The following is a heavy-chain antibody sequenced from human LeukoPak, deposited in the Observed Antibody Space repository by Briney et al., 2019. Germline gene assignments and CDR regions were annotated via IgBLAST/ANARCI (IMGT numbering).Heavy chain of an antibody. CDR1: GGSINNYY. Sequence: SGTLSLTCAVSGGSINNYYWSWIRQPPRKGLEWIGDIYYSGSTNYNSALKGRVTMSVDTSKNQFSLFLSSVTAADTAVYYCARGPPDSQWLVWYYLDYWGQGTLVTVSS. CDR2: IYYSGST. CDR3: ARGPPDSQWLVWYYLDY. V-gene: IGHV4-59*01. D-gene: IGHD6-19*01. J-gene: IGHJ4*02.